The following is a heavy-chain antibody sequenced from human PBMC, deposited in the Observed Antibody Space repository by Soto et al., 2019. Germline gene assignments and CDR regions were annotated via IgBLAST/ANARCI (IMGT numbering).Heavy chain of an antibody. V-gene: IGHV1-3*01. J-gene: IGHJ4*02. CDR3: ARDYYDILTGYYSEVFDY. CDR2: INAGNGNT. CDR1: GYTFTSYA. D-gene: IGHD3-9*01. Sequence: ASVKVSCKASGYTFTSYAMHWVRQAPGQRLEWMGWINAGNGNTKYSQKFQGRVTITRDTSASTAYMELSSLRSEDTAVYYCARDYYDILTGYYSEVFDYWGQGTLVTVSS.